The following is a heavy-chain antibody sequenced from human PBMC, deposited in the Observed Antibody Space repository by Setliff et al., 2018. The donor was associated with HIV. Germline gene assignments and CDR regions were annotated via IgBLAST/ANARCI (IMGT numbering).Heavy chain of an antibody. D-gene: IGHD3-9*01. CDR1: GFTFSSFN. V-gene: IGHV3-21*01. Sequence: GGSLRLSCAASGFTFSSFNMNWVRQAPGKGLEWVSSISSSSNYIYYADSVKGRFTISKDNAKNSLYLQMNSLRAEDTAVYYCAKSPPDYDILTGWPEYFDYWGQGTLVTVSS. CDR2: ISSSSNYI. J-gene: IGHJ4*02. CDR3: AKSPPDYDILTGWPEYFDY.